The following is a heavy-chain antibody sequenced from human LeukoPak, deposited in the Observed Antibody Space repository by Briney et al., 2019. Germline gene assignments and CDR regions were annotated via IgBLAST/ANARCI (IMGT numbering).Heavy chain of an antibody. CDR1: GFTFSDFY. D-gene: IGHD2-21*02. Sequence: PGGSLRLSCAASGFTFSDFYMAWIRQAPGKGLEWVSAISGSGGSTYYADSVKGRFTISRDNSKNTLYLQMNSLRAEDTAVYYCAKDPQAYCGGDCSYWYFDLWGRGTLVTVSS. CDR2: ISGSGGST. CDR3: AKDPQAYCGGDCSYWYFDL. J-gene: IGHJ2*01. V-gene: IGHV3-23*01.